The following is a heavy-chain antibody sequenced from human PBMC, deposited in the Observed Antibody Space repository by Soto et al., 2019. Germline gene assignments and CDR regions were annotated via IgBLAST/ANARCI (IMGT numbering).Heavy chain of an antibody. CDR3: ARDMTRTVVPYFDF. D-gene: IGHD1-7*01. Sequence: AAVKVACKCCGGTFSNYVVNWVRQAPGQGLEWMGRIIPISGAANYAQKFQGRVTITADKSTSTSYMELSSLRSEDTAVYYCARDMTRTVVPYFDFWGQGTLVTVSS. CDR1: GGTFSNYV. V-gene: IGHV1-69*06. J-gene: IGHJ4*02. CDR2: IIPISGAA.